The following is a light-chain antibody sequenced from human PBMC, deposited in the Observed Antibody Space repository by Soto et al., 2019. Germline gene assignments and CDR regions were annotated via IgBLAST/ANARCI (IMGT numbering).Light chain of an antibody. V-gene: IGKV3-20*01. CDR3: QQYSTLPHT. Sequence: SVLTQSPGTLSLSPGERATLSCRASQSVDNRYFAWYQQKPGQAPRLLIYGISNRATGIPDRFSGSGSRTDFTLTISRLEPEDFVVYYCQQYSTLPHTFGQGTKLEVK. J-gene: IGKJ2*01. CDR1: QSVDNRY. CDR2: GIS.